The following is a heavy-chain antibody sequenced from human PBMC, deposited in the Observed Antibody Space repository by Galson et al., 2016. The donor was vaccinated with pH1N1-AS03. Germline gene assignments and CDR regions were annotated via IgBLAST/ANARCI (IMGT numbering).Heavy chain of an antibody. D-gene: IGHD1-26*01. J-gene: IGHJ4*02. CDR2: IYDTGRT. CDR3: ARVVGARPPPDY. Sequence: ETLSLTCTVSGGSISSRAYYWGWIRQPPGKGLEWIGSIYDTGRTTYNPSLKSRVTISGDTSKNQLSLKVTSMTAADTAVYYCARVVGARPPPDYWGQGTLVTDSS. V-gene: IGHV4-39*01. CDR1: GGSISSRAYY.